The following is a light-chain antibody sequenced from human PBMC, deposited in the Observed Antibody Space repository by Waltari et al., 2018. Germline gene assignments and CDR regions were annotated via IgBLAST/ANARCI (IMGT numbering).Light chain of an antibody. Sequence: VLLTQSPASLSVSPGHPVILSCRASQSVRTNLVWYQQKAGQAPRTLIYGASTRASGVPSRFSGSGSETDFTLIISSLQSEDAAVYFCQQYYVWPPITFGGGTKLEI. J-gene: IGKJ4*01. CDR1: QSVRTN. CDR2: GAS. V-gene: IGKV3-15*01. CDR3: QQYYVWPPIT.